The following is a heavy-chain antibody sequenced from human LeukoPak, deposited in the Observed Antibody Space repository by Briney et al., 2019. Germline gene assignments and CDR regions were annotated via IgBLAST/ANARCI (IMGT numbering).Heavy chain of an antibody. V-gene: IGHV1-69*13. CDR1: GGTFSSYA. D-gene: IGHD6-6*01. J-gene: IGHJ6*03. CDR2: IIPIFGTA. Sequence: GASVKVSCKASGGTFSSYAISWVRQAPGQGLEWVGGIIPIFGTAKYAQKFQGRVTITADESTSTAYMELSSLRSEDTAVYYCARSFLARDYYYMDVWGKGTTVTISS. CDR3: ARSFLARDYYYMDV.